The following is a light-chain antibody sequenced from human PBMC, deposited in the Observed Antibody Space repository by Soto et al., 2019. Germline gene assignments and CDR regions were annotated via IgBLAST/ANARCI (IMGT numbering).Light chain of an antibody. J-gene: IGKJ1*01. Sequence: DIHMTQSPSTLSASVGDRVTITCRASQSLSSRLAWYQQKPGKAPELLIYDASSLKSGVPSRFSGSESGTEFTLTISSLQPDDFGTYYCQHYNSYSEAFGQGTKVDIK. V-gene: IGKV1-5*01. CDR2: DAS. CDR3: QHYNSYSEA. CDR1: QSLSSR.